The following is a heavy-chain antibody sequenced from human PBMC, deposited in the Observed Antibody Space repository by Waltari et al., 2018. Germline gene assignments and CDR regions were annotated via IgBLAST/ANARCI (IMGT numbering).Heavy chain of an antibody. CDR2: IYYSGTT. CDR3: ARVRKEGDSALDY. CDR1: GGSISSGAYY. V-gene: IGHV4-31*03. Sequence: QVQLQESGTGLVKPSPTLSLTCTVSGGSISSGAYYWNGIRQHPGKGLEWIGYIYYSGTTYYNSSLKSRVTISVDTSKNQFSLKLSAVTAADTAVYYCARVRKEGDSALDYWGQGTLVTVSS. J-gene: IGHJ4*02. D-gene: IGHD2-21*02.